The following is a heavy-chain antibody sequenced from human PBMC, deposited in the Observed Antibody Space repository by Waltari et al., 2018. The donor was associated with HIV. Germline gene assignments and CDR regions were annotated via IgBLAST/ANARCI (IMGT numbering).Heavy chain of an antibody. CDR2: INPDSGVT. CDR1: GYTFTDFS. D-gene: IGHD1-1*01. Sequence: QVQLVQYGAEVKKPGASVKVSCKASGYTFTDFSFHWVRQAPGQGLEWMGWINPDSGVTKYEQSFKDRVTMTRDRSISTAYMEVSSLRSDDTAVYYCAIVATTALIDFWGQGTLVTVSS. J-gene: IGHJ4*02. CDR3: AIVATTALIDF. V-gene: IGHV1-2*02.